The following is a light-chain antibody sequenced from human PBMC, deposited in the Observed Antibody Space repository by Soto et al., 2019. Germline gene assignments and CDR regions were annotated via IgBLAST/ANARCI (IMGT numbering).Light chain of an antibody. CDR1: QSISSW. V-gene: IGKV1-5*03. J-gene: IGKJ5*01. CDR2: KAS. Sequence: DIQMPQSPSTLSASVGDRLTITCRASQSISSWLAWYQQKPGKAPKLLIYKASSLESGVPSRFSGSGSGTDFTLTISRLEPEDFAVYYCQQYGSSQTFGQGTRLEIK. CDR3: QQYGSSQT.